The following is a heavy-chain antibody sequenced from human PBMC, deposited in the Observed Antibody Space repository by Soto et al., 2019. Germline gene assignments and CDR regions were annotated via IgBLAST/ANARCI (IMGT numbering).Heavy chain of an antibody. J-gene: IGHJ4*02. CDR2: ISGSGGST. V-gene: IGHV3-23*01. CDR1: GLTFISYA. Sequence: WGSLRLSCAASGLTFISYAISLVRQAPGKWLEWVSGISGSGGSTYYADSVKGRFTISRDNSKNTLYLQMNSLRAEDTAVYYCAKEPEGYWGQGTLVTVSS. CDR3: AKEPEGY.